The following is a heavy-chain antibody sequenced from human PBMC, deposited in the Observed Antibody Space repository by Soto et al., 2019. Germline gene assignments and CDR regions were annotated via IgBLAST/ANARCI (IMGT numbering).Heavy chain of an antibody. Sequence: DVQLVDSGGGLVQPGGSLRLSCAASGFTFSNYAMSWVRQAPGKGLEWVSLVSATAGTTYYTDSVKGRFTISRDNSRNTLYLQRNGGRADDTAVYYCATDRLPGGFDYWGQGTLVPVSS. CDR1: GFTFSNYA. J-gene: IGHJ4*02. CDR2: VSATAGTT. V-gene: IGHV3-23*04. D-gene: IGHD3-16*01. CDR3: ATDRLPGGFDY.